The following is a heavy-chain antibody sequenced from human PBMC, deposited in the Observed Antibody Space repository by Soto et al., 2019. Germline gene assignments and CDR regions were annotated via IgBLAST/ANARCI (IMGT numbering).Heavy chain of an antibody. CDR3: ARLQGMQKYATGWTNF. CDR1: GYSFTSDW. Sequence: EVQLVQSGAEVKKAGESLKISCKGSGYSFTSDWIGWVRQMPGKGLEWMGIIYPEDSETRYSPSFQGQVPISVDKSSSTAYLQWNSLKASDTAMYYCARLQGMQKYATGWTNFWGQGSLVTVSS. CDR2: IYPEDSET. V-gene: IGHV5-51*01. J-gene: IGHJ4*02. D-gene: IGHD2-8*01.